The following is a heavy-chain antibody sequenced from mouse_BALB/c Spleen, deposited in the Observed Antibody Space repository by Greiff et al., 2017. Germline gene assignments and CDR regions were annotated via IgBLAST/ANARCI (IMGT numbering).Heavy chain of an antibody. V-gene: IGHV2-2*02. J-gene: IGHJ3*01. CDR3: AIYGNYVRFAY. D-gene: IGHD2-1*01. CDR1: GFSLTSYG. Sequence: QVQLKESGPGLVQPSQSLSNTCTVSGFSLTSYGVHWVRQSPGKGLEWLGVIWSGGSTDYNAAFISRLSISKDNSKSQVFFKMNSLQANDTAIYYCAIYGNYVRFAYWGQGTLVTVSA. CDR2: IWSGGST.